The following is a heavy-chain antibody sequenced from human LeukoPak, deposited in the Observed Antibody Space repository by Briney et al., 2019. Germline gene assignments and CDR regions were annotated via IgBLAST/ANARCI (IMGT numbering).Heavy chain of an antibody. V-gene: IGHV1-2*02. CDR3: AREGGFSEAVDY. Sequence: ASVKVSCKASGYTFTSYYMHWVRQAPGQGLEWMGWINLNSGGTNYAQKFQGRVTMTRDTSISTAYMELSRLRSDDTAVYYCAREGGFSEAVDYWGQGTLVTVSS. J-gene: IGHJ4*02. CDR2: INLNSGGT. D-gene: IGHD3-3*01. CDR1: GYTFTSYY.